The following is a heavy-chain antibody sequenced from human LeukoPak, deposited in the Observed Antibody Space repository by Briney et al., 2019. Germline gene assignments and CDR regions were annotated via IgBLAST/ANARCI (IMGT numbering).Heavy chain of an antibody. V-gene: IGHV3-7*03. D-gene: IGHD3-9*01. CDR3: ARGGNYDILTGYIFDY. J-gene: IGHJ4*02. Sequence: GGSLRLSCAASGFTFSNYWMSWVRQAPGKGLERVANIKHDGRDKHYVDSVKGRFTIARDSAKNSLNLQMNSLRAEDTAVYYCARGGNYDILTGYIFDYWGQGTLVTVSS. CDR1: GFTFSNYW. CDR2: IKHDGRDK.